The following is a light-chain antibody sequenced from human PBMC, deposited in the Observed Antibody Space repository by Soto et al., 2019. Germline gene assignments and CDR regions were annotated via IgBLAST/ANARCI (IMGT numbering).Light chain of an antibody. Sequence: QSVLTQPASLSGSPGQSITISCTGTSSDIGAYDYVSWFQQHPGKAPKLMIYEVSNRPSGVSSRFSGSKSGNTASLTISGLQADDEAGYYCSSYTGSSTYLFGSGTKVTVL. CDR2: EVS. J-gene: IGLJ1*01. CDR1: SSDIGAYDY. V-gene: IGLV2-14*01. CDR3: SSYTGSSTYL.